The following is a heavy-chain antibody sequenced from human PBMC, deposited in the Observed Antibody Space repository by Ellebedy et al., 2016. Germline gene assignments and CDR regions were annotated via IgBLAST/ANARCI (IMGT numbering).Heavy chain of an antibody. V-gene: IGHV3-48*04. CDR2: ISSRSSPI. J-gene: IGHJ4*02. D-gene: IGHD4/OR15-4a*01. Sequence: GGSLRLXCTASGFPFSTYAMNWIRQAPGKRPEWVSFISSRSSPIFYADSVKGRFTISRDNAKNSLYLQMNSLRTEDTAVYHCAGAIDYWGQGTLVSVSS. CDR1: GFPFSTYA. CDR3: AGAIDY.